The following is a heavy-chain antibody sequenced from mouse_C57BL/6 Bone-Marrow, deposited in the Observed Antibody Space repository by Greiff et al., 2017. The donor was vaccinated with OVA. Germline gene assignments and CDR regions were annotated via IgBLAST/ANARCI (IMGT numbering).Heavy chain of an antibody. J-gene: IGHJ1*03. Sequence: VQLQQSGPELVKPGASVKISCKASGYSFTDYNMNWVKQNNGKSLEWIGVINPNYGTTSYNQKFKGKATLTVDQSSSTAYMQLNSLTSEDSAVYYCAFYYGSSYRYFDVWGTGTAVTVSS. CDR2: INPNYGTT. V-gene: IGHV1-39*01. CDR3: AFYYGSSYRYFDV. D-gene: IGHD1-1*01. CDR1: GYSFTDYN.